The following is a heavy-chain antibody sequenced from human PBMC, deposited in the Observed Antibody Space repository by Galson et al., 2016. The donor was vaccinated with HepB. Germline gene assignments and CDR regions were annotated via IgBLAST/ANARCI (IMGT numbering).Heavy chain of an antibody. V-gene: IGHV3-30*18. J-gene: IGHJ4*02. D-gene: IGHD6-13*01. Sequence: SLRLSCAASGFTFGCSAKHWVPQAPGKGLEWVATISYDGRKKDYADSVKRLFTISRDKSKNTLYLEMNSLRAEDTAVYYCAKGQQLAYLYCWGQGTLVTVSP. CDR2: ISYDGRKK. CDR3: AKGQQLAYLYC. CDR1: GFTFGCSA.